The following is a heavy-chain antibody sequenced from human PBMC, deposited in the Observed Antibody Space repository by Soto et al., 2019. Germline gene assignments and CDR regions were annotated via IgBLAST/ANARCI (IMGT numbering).Heavy chain of an antibody. CDR1: GYTLTELS. CDR3: ATDRPGYSGYDWDY. J-gene: IGHJ4*02. Sequence: ASVKVSCKVSGYTLTELSMHWVRQAPGKGLEWMGGFDPEDGETIYAQKFQGRATMTEDTSTDTAYMELSSLRSEDTAVYYCATDRPGYSGYDWDYWGQGTLVTVSS. CDR2: FDPEDGET. D-gene: IGHD5-12*01. V-gene: IGHV1-24*01.